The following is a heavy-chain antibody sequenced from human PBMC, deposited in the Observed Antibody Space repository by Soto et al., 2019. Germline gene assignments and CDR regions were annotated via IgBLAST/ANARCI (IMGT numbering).Heavy chain of an antibody. CDR3: AIFIDTASTHIDP. Sequence: PSETLSLTCTVSSDSFSSGDYFWSWIRQTPEKGLEWIAYIYYSGSSHYNPSLKSRFTISIDTSRKQFSLTLRSVTAADTAVYYCAIFIDTASTHIDPWCQETLLPISS. CDR2: IYYSGSS. V-gene: IGHV4-30-4*01. J-gene: IGHJ5*02. CDR1: SDSFSSGDYF. D-gene: IGHD3-16*02.